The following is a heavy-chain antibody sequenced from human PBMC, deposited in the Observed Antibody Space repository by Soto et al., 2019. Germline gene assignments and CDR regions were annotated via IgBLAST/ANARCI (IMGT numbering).Heavy chain of an antibody. V-gene: IGHV1-69*08. D-gene: IGHD6-19*01. J-gene: IGHJ4*02. CDR2: IIPILGIA. CDR1: GGTFSSYT. CDR3: ARDLGGVALAGTLWY. Sequence: QVQLVQSGAEVKKPGSSVKVSCKASGGTFSSYTISWVRQAPGQGLEWMGRIIPILGIANYAQKFQGRVTITADKSTSTAYMELSSLRSEDTAVYYCARDLGGVALAGTLWYWGQGTLVTVSS.